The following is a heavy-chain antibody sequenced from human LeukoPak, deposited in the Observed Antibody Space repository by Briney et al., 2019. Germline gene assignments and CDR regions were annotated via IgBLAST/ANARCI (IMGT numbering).Heavy chain of an antibody. Sequence: GRSLRLCCAASGFTFSSYAMHWVRQAPGKGLEWVAVISYDGSNKYYADSVKGRFTISRDNSKNTLYLQMNSLRAEDTAVYYCARSHGPNYYYGMDVWGQGTTVTVSS. CDR2: ISYDGSNK. V-gene: IGHV3-30-3*01. CDR1: GFTFSSYA. CDR3: ARSHGPNYYYGMDV. D-gene: IGHD4-17*01. J-gene: IGHJ6*02.